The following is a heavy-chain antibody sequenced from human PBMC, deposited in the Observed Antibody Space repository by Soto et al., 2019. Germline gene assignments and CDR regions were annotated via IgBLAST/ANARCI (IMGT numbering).Heavy chain of an antibody. CDR1: GGSISSGGYY. CDR3: ASSPHYSSSSAYYYYGMDV. D-gene: IGHD6-6*01. CDR2: IYYSGST. Sequence: TSETLSLTCTVSGGSISSGGYYWSWIRQHPGKGLEWIGYIYYSGSTYYNPSLKSRVTISVDTSKNQFSLKLSSVTAADTAVYYCASSPHYSSSSAYYYYGMDVWGQGTTVTVSS. J-gene: IGHJ6*02. V-gene: IGHV4-31*03.